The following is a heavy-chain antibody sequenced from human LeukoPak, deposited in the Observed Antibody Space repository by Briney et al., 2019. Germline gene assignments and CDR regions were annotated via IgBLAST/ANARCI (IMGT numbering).Heavy chain of an antibody. V-gene: IGHV5-51*01. CDR2: IYPGDSAT. CDR3: ARHSAMVPYYYYYMDV. D-gene: IGHD5-18*01. Sequence: GESLKISCKGSGYSFTSYWIGWVRQMPGKGLEWMGIIYPGDSATRYIPSFQVQVTISADKSISTASLQWSSLKASDTAMYYCARHSAMVPYYYYYMDVWGKGTMVTVSS. CDR1: GYSFTSYW. J-gene: IGHJ6*03.